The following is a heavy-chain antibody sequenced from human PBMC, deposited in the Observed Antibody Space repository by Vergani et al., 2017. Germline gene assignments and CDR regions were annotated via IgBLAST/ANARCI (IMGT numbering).Heavy chain of an antibody. D-gene: IGHD6-19*01. CDR3: ARDPNVDIAVFGEGFDY. CDR1: GFTFSSYG. J-gene: IGHJ4*02. Sequence: QVQLVESGGGVVQPGRSLRLSCAASGFTFSSYGMHWVRQAPGKGLEWVAVIWYDGSNKYYADSVQGSFTISRDNSKNTLYLQMNRLRDEDTAVYYCARDPNVDIAVFGEGFDYWGQGTLVTVSS. V-gene: IGHV3-33*01. CDR2: IWYDGSNK.